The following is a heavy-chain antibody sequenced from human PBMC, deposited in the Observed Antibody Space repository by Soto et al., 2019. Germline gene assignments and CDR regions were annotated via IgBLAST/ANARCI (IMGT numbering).Heavy chain of an antibody. CDR2: IYWNGDK. CDR1: GFSLTTSGVG. J-gene: IGHJ4*02. Sequence: SGPTLVKPTQTLTLTCTISGFSLTTSGVGVGWIRQPPGKALEWLALIYWNGDKWYSPSLRSRLTITKDTSKNQVVLTVTNMDPVDTATYYCAHRRGYNHYDYWGQGTLVTVSS. D-gene: IGHD5-12*01. V-gene: IGHV2-5*01. CDR3: AHRRGYNHYDY.